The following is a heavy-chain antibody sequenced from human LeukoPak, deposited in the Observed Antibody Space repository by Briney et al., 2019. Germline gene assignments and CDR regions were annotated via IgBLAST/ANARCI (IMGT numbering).Heavy chain of an antibody. D-gene: IGHD5-18*01. CDR2: ISGSGGST. CDR1: GFTFSSYA. CDR3: AKSPRGYGYIGYFDY. J-gene: IGHJ4*02. Sequence: GGSLRLSCAASGFTFSSYAMSWVRQAPGKGLEWVSAISGSGGSTYYADSVKGRFTISRDNSKNTLYLQMNSLRAEDTAVYYCAKSPRGYGYIGYFDYWGQGTLVTVSS. V-gene: IGHV3-23*01.